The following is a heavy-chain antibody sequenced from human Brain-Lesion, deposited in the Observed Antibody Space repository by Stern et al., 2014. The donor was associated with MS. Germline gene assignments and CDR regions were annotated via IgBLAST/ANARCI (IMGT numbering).Heavy chain of an antibody. V-gene: IGHV1-2*02. CDR3: ARDQRGITIFGVVTDYYYLGMDV. J-gene: IGHJ6*02. Sequence: VQLVESGPEVKKPGDSVRVSWNTSGYIFTGYYIHWVRQAPGQGLEWMAWFNPNTGGTKDAQKFQGKVTMSREPSISTAYVELSSLTSDDTAVYYCARDQRGITIFGVVTDYYYLGMDVWGQGTTVTVSS. CDR1: GYIFTGYY. CDR2: FNPNTGGT. D-gene: IGHD3-3*01.